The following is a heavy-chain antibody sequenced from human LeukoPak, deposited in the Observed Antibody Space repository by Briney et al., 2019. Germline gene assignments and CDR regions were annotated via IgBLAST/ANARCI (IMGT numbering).Heavy chain of an antibody. Sequence: GGSLRLSCAASGFTFSSYWMNWVRQAPGKGLEWVANIKEDGTEKHYVDSVKGRFTISRDNAKNSVYLQMNSLRVEDTAVYYCGGATGRIFDYWGQGNLVTVSS. CDR3: GGATGRIFDY. J-gene: IGHJ4*02. D-gene: IGHD1-14*01. CDR2: IKEDGTEK. V-gene: IGHV3-7*04. CDR1: GFTFSSYW.